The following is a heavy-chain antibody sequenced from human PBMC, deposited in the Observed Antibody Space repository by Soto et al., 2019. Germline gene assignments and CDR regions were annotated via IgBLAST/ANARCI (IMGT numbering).Heavy chain of an antibody. V-gene: IGHV4-34*01. Sequence: PSETLSLTCAVYGGSFSGYYWTWIRQPPGTGLEWIGEINHSGSTNYNPSLKSRVTISVDKSKNQFSLKLSSVTAADTAVYYCARAVVVVIFGWFDPWGQGTLVTVSS. CDR3: ARAVVVVIFGWFDP. J-gene: IGHJ5*02. D-gene: IGHD3-22*01. CDR1: GGSFSGYY. CDR2: INHSGST.